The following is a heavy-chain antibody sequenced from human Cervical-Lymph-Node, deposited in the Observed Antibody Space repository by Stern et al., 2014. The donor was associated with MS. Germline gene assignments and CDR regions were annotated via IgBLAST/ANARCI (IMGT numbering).Heavy chain of an antibody. J-gene: IGHJ4*02. Sequence: VQLVESGGGVVQPGRSLRLSCAASGFSFTGHTMHWVRQAPGKGLEWVTSISYDGSKKQYAGSVKGRFTISRDTSKNTLYLQMNSLRVEDTALYYCAREDYRNYSPHIAYWGQGTLVPVSS. CDR2: ISYDGSKK. D-gene: IGHD4-11*01. CDR1: GFSFTGHT. V-gene: IGHV3-30-3*01. CDR3: AREDYRNYSPHIAY.